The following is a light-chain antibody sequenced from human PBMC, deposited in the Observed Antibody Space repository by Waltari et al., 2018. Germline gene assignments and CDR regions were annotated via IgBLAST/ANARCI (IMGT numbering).Light chain of an antibody. Sequence: ELVLTQSPGILSLSTGERVTLSCRASQSVSSSYLAWYQQKVGQSPRLLIYGASSRATGIPDRFSGSGSGTDFTLTISRLEPEDFAVYYCQHYGSSLPHTFGGGTKVEIK. J-gene: IGKJ4*01. CDR3: QHYGSSLPHT. CDR1: QSVSSSY. V-gene: IGKV3-20*01. CDR2: GAS.